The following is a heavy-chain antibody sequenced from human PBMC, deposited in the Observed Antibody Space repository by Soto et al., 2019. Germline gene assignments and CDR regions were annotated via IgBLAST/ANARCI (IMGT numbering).Heavy chain of an antibody. CDR3: ARVLGGRNLFDY. CDR1: GGSISNGY. CDR2: IHYSGVT. D-gene: IGHD3-16*01. V-gene: IGHV4-59*01. Sequence: PSETLSLTCNVSGGSISNGYWSWIRQPPGKGLEWIGYIHYSGVTNYNPSLKSRLTISVDTSRNQFSLKLNSVTAADTAVYYCARVLGGRNLFDYWGQGTLVTVSS. J-gene: IGHJ4*02.